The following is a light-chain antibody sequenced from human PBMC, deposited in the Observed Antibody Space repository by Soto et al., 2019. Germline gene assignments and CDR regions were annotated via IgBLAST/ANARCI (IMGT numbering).Light chain of an antibody. CDR3: QQYNAYSSWT. J-gene: IGKJ1*01. CDR1: QRVRNL. CDR2: DAS. V-gene: IGKV1-5*01. Sequence: DIQMTQSPSALSASVGDRVTITCRASQRVRNLLAWYQQVPGKDPNLLIYDASTLMSGAPSRFSGSGFGTEFTPSISSLQPDDFATYYCQQYNAYSSWTFGQGTKVEIK.